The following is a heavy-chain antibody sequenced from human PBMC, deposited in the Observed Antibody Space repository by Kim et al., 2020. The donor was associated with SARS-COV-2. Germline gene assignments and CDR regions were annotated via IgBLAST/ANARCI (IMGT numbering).Heavy chain of an antibody. J-gene: IGHJ3*02. CDR2: IYSGGST. V-gene: IGHV3-53*01. CDR3: ARSGGAGLLWFREPLGAFDI. CDR1: GFTVSSNY. D-gene: IGHD3-10*01. Sequence: GGSLRLSCAASGFTVSSNYMSWVRQAPGKGLEWVSVIYSGGSTYYADSVKGRFTISRDNSKNTLYLQMNSLRAEDTAVYYCARSGGAGLLWFREPLGAFDIWGQGTMVTVSS.